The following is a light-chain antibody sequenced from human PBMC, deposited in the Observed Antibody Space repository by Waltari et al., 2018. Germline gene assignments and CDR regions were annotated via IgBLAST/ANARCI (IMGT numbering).Light chain of an antibody. CDR1: TPNIGGNT. CDR3: ATWDDSLNVRV. V-gene: IGLV1-44*01. Sequence: QSVLTQPPSASGTPGQRVTIPCSGSTPNIGGNTVNWYVQLQGTAPKLPIHSDNQRPSGVPDRVSGSKSGTSASLAISGLRSEDEADYYCATWDDSLNVRVFGGGTKLTVL. CDR2: SDN. J-gene: IGLJ3*02.